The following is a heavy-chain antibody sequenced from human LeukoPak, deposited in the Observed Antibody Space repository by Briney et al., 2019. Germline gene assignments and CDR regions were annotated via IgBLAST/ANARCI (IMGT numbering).Heavy chain of an antibody. CDR3: ARDLPSKYYYGSGSSDHYYYYYYYMDV. CDR1: GGTFSSYA. CDR2: IIPIFGTA. J-gene: IGHJ6*03. Sequence: ASVKVSFKASGGTFSSYAISWVRQAPGQGLEWMGGIIPIFGTANYAQKFQGRVTITTDESTSTAYMELSSLRSEDTAAYYCARDLPSKYYYGSGSSDHYYYYYYYMDVWGKGTTVTVSS. V-gene: IGHV1-69*05. D-gene: IGHD3-10*01.